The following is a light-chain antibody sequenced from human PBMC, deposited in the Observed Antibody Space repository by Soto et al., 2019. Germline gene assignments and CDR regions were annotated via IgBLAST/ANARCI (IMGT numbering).Light chain of an antibody. J-gene: IGLJ2*01. CDR1: SSDVGGYNY. CDR3: CSYADSYTFVL. CDR2: DVS. Sequence: QSALTQPRSVSGSPGQSVTISCTGTSSDVGGYNYVSWYQQHPGKAPKLMIYDVSKRPSGVPDRFSGSKSGNTASLTISGLQDEDEADYYCCSYADSYTFVLFGGGTKLTVL. V-gene: IGLV2-11*01.